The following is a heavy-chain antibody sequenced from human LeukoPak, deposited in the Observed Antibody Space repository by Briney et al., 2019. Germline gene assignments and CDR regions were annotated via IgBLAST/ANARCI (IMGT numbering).Heavy chain of an antibody. D-gene: IGHD3-3*01. CDR3: AKGPTQVLRFLRDGKTYYMDV. V-gene: IGHV3-33*06. CDR2: IGYDGKHQ. CDR1: GFTFSNYG. J-gene: IGHJ6*03. Sequence: GGSLRLSCAASGFTFSNYGMHWVRQAPGRGLECVAVIGYDGKHQYYVDSVKGRFNISRDNPKNMLYLQMNSLRVEDTAVYYCAKGPTQVLRFLRDGKTYYMDVWGKGTSVLVSS.